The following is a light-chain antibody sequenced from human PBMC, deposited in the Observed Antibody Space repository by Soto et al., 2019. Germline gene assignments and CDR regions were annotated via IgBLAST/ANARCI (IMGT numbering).Light chain of an antibody. V-gene: IGKV1-5*01. J-gene: IGKJ3*01. CDR2: DVS. CDR1: QSISGW. Sequence: DIQMTQSPSTLSASVGDRVTITCRASQSISGWLAWYQQKPGKAPKLLIYDVSSLGSGVPSRFAGSGSGTEFTLTISSLQPDDFATYYCQQYNDSPFTFGHGTKVDIE. CDR3: QQYNDSPFT.